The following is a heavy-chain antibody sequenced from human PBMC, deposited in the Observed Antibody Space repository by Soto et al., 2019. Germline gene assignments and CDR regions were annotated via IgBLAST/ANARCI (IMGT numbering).Heavy chain of an antibody. J-gene: IGHJ4*02. CDR2: ISYDGSNK. CDR1: GFTFSSYG. D-gene: IGHD6-19*01. CDR3: AKDLGSGWYGEGIDY. V-gene: IGHV3-30*18. Sequence: GGSLRLSCAASGFTFSSYGMHWVRQAPGKGLEWVAVISYDGSNKYYADSVKGRFTISRDNSKNTLYLQMNSLRAEDTAVYYCAKDLGSGWYGEGIDYWGQGTLVTVSS.